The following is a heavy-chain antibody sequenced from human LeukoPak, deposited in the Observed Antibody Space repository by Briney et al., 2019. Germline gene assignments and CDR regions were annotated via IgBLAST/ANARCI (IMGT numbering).Heavy chain of an antibody. CDR3: ARDSITMIVVVTDRNHGLDV. CDR1: GYSISSGYY. Sequence: KYSETLSLTCTVSGYSISSGYYWGWIRQPPGKGLEWIGSIYHSGSTYYNPSLKSRVTISVDTSKNQFSLKLSSVTAADTAVYYCARDSITMIVVVTDRNHGLDVWGKGTTVTVSS. CDR2: IYHSGST. V-gene: IGHV4-38-2*02. D-gene: IGHD3-22*01. J-gene: IGHJ6*04.